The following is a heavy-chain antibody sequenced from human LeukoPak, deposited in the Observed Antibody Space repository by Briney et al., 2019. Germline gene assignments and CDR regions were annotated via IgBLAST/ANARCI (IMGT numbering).Heavy chain of an antibody. Sequence: GESLKISCAASGFTFSSYAMSWVRQAPGKGLEWVSAISGSGGSTYYADSVKGRFTISRDNSKNTLYLQMNSLRAEDTAIYYCAKLPIREVRGVIRGGFDYWGQGTLVTVSS. CDR1: GFTFSSYA. CDR2: ISGSGGST. CDR3: AKLPIREVRGVIRGGFDY. J-gene: IGHJ4*02. V-gene: IGHV3-23*01. D-gene: IGHD3-10*01.